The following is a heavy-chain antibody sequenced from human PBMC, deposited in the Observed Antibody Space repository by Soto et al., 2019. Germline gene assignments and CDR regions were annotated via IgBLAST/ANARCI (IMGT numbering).Heavy chain of an antibody. V-gene: IGHV4-39*07. D-gene: IGHD2-2*01. Sequence: PSETLSLTCTVSGGSISSSSYYWGWIRQPPGKGLEWIGSIYYSGSTYYNPSLKSRVTISVDTSKNQFSLKLSSVTAADTAVYYCARVCRGVGDIVVVPAASHFDYWGQGTLVTVSA. J-gene: IGHJ4*02. CDR2: IYYSGST. CDR3: ARVCRGVGDIVVVPAASHFDY. CDR1: GGSISSSSYY.